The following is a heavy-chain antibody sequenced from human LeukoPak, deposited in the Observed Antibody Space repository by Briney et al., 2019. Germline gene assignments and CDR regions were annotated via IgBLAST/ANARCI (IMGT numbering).Heavy chain of an antibody. V-gene: IGHV3-21*01. CDR3: ARDGRDGNNSNPIDY. CDR1: GFTFSSYS. CDR2: ISSSSSYI. Sequence: GGSLRLSCAASGFTFSSYSMNWGRQAPGKGLEWVSSISSSSSYIYYADSVKGRFTISRDNAKNSLYLQMNSLRAEDTAVYYCARDGRDGNNSNPIDYWGQGTLVTVSS. D-gene: IGHD5-24*01. J-gene: IGHJ4*02.